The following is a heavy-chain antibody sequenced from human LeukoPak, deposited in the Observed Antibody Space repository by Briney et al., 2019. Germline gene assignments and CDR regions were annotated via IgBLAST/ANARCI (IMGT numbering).Heavy chain of an antibody. V-gene: IGHV3-23*01. D-gene: IGHD2-15*01. CDR3: AKDPGYCSGGSCYTPFDY. J-gene: IGHJ4*02. CDR1: RFTLRSYA. Sequence: PGWSVTLSFPASRFTLRSYAMSWLRQAPGRGVEWVSAINCSGCSTHYPDSLQGRFAISRDNSNHTLYLQMNRLRAEDTAVYYCAKDPGYCSGGSCYTPFDYWGQGTLVTVSS. CDR2: INCSGCST.